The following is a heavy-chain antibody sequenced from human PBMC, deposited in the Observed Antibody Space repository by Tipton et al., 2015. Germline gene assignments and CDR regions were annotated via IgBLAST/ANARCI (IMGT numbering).Heavy chain of an antibody. CDR1: GGSINNYF. CDR2: IYYSGTT. D-gene: IGHD3-9*01. Sequence: TLSLTCTASGGSINNYFWSWIRQPPGKGLEWIGYIYYSGTTNYNPSLRGRVTISVDTSKKQFSLRLSSVTAADTAIYYCARSRSYDDIRGPPFDIWGQGTMVTVSS. CDR3: ARSRSYDDIRGPPFDI. J-gene: IGHJ3*02. V-gene: IGHV4-59*07.